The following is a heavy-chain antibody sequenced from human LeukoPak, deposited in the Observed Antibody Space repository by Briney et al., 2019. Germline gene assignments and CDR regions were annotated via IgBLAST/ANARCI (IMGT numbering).Heavy chain of an antibody. CDR1: GYTFTGYY. CDR2: INPNSGGT. D-gene: IGHD3-10*01. J-gene: IGHJ4*02. V-gene: IGHV1-2*02. CDR3: ARLMGYYGSGSYRPFDY. Sequence: ASVKVSCKASGYTFTGYYMHWVRPAPGQGLEWMGWINPNSGGTNYAQKFQGRVTTTRDTSISTAYMELSRLRSDDTAVYYCARLMGYYGSGSYRPFDYWGQGTLVTVSS.